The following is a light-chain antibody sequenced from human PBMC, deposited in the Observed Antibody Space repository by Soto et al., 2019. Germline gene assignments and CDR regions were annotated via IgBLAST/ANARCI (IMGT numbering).Light chain of an antibody. V-gene: IGLV2-14*01. CDR1: SSDVGGYNY. CDR3: SSYTSSSTRGV. CDR2: DVS. Sequence: QSVLTQPASVSGSPGPSITISCTGTSSDVGGYNYVSWYQQHPGKAPKLMIYDVSNRPSGVSNRFSGSKSGNTASLTISGLQAEDEDDYYCSSYTSSSTRGVFGGGTKLTVL. J-gene: IGLJ2*01.